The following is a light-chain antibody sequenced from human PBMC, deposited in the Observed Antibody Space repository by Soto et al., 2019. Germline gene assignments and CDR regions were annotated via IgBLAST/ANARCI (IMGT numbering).Light chain of an antibody. CDR3: TSYTSSTPLYV. Sequence: QSVLTHPASVSGSPGQSIAISCTGVRTDVADGYDYVSWYQQHPGQAPQLIIYDVSNRPSGVSDRFSGSKSGNTASLTISGLQAEDEAEYYCTSYTSSTPLYVFGTGTKVTVL. CDR1: RTDVADGYDY. J-gene: IGLJ1*01. CDR2: DVS. V-gene: IGLV2-14*03.